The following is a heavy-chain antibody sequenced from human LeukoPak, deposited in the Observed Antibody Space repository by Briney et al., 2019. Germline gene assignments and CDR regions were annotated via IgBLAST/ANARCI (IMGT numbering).Heavy chain of an antibody. J-gene: IGHJ6*04. V-gene: IGHV3-9*01. CDR3: ARTNYYYYYGMDV. CDR1: GFTFDDYA. CDR2: ISWNSGSI. D-gene: IGHD1-14*01. Sequence: GRSLRLSCAASGFTFDDYAMHWVRQAPGKGLEWVSGISWNSGSIGYADSVKGRFTISRDNAKNTLYLQMNSLRAEDTAVYYCARTNYYYYYGMDVWGKGTTATVSS.